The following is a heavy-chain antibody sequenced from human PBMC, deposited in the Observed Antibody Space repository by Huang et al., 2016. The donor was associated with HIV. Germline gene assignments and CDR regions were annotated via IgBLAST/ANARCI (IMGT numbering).Heavy chain of an antibody. J-gene: IGHJ3*01. Sequence: QVQLVQSGGEVMQPGASVRVSCKASGYDFGSYGMSWVRQAPGQGLEWLGWHGSDSRDTSSAQKVQGRVTMTTDTSTTTTYMERRSLRSDDTAMYYCARDPYYSNRWKRNDASFLWGQGTMITVSS. CDR2: HGSDSRDT. D-gene: IGHD4-4*01. CDR1: GYDFGSYG. CDR3: ARDPYYSNRWKRNDASFL. V-gene: IGHV1-18*01.